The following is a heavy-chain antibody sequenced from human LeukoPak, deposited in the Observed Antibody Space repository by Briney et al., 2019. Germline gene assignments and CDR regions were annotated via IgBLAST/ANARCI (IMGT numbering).Heavy chain of an antibody. CDR2: ISGSDGST. CDR1: GFTFSSYA. D-gene: IGHD5-12*01. J-gene: IGHJ1*01. Sequence: GGSLRLSCAASGFTFSSYAMSWVRQAPGKGLEWVSAISGSDGSTYYADSVKGRFTISRDNSKNTLYLQMNSLRAEDTAVYYCATVATIPYFQHWGQGTLVTVSS. CDR3: ATVATIPYFQH. V-gene: IGHV3-23*01.